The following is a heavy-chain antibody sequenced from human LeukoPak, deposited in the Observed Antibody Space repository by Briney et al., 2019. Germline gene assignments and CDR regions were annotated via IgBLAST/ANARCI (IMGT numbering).Heavy chain of an antibody. J-gene: IGHJ3*02. CDR1: GYTFTSYD. CDR3: ATDPRYSGSSMI. D-gene: IGHD1-26*01. CDR2: MNPNSGNT. Sequence: GASVKVSCKASGYTFTSYDINWVRQATGQGLEWMGWMNPNSGNTGYAQKFQGRVTMTRNTSISTAYMELSSLRSEDTAVYYCATDPRYSGSSMIWGQGTMVTVSS. V-gene: IGHV1-8*01.